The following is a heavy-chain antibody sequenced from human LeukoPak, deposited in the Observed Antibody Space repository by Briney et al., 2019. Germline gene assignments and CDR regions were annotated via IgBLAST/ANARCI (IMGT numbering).Heavy chain of an antibody. D-gene: IGHD5-18*01. Sequence: GASVTVSFKSSGYTFTSYGISWVRQAPGLGLEWMGWISGYNGNTKYAQKLQGRVTMTTDTSTSTAYMELRALRSDDTAGYFCARDLDVDTAMVPGYMDVWGKGTTVTVSS. CDR3: ARDLDVDTAMVPGYMDV. CDR2: ISGYNGNT. CDR1: GYTFTSYG. J-gene: IGHJ6*03. V-gene: IGHV1-18*01.